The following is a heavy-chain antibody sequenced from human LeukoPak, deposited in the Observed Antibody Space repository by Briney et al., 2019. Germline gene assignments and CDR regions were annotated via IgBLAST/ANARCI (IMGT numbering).Heavy chain of an antibody. CDR1: RFTFSSYA. CDR3: ARGPRVSYWYYYMDV. J-gene: IGHJ6*03. CDR2: ISSDGSNK. D-gene: IGHD2-8*02. Sequence: PGGSLRLSCAASRFTFSSYALHWVRQAPGKGLEWVAFISSDGSNKYFAYSVKGRFTISRDNSKNTLYLQMNSLRTDDTALYYCARGPRVSYWYYYMDVWGKGNTVTVSS. V-gene: IGHV3-30-3*01.